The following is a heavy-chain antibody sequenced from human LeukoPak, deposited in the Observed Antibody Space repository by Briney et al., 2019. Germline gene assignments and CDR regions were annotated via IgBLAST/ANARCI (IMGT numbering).Heavy chain of an antibody. J-gene: IGHJ3*02. CDR2: IKQDGSEK. CDR3: ARVGRGYSYGYGAFDI. D-gene: IGHD5-18*01. V-gene: IGHV3-7*01. Sequence: GGSLRLSCAASGFTFSSYRMSWVRQAPGKGLEGVAIIKQDGSEKYYVDSVKGRFTISRDNAKNTLYLQMNSLRAEDTAVYYCARVGRGYSYGYGAFDIWGQGTMVTVSS. CDR1: GFTFSSYR.